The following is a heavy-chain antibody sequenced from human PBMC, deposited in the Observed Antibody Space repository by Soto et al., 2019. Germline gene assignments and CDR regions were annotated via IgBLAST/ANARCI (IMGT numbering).Heavy chain of an antibody. V-gene: IGHV3-23*01. CDR1: GFSISRYA. Sequence: HPGGSLRLSCVGSGFSISRYALSWVRRAPGKGLDWVSVVSGSGESTYYADSVKGRISVSRDNSKNTMYLQMTSLRVEDTALYYRAKHVTPTMITVRHRDAFDVSGRGTMVTVSS. J-gene: IGHJ3*01. CDR2: VSGSGEST. CDR3: AKHVTPTMITVRHRDAFDV. D-gene: IGHD3-22*01.